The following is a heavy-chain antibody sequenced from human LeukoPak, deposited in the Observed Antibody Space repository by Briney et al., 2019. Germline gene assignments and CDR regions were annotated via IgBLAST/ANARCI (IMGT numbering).Heavy chain of an antibody. CDR2: ISSSSSTI. V-gene: IGHV3-48*04. J-gene: IGHJ3*02. CDR1: GFTFSSYS. Sequence: GGSLRLSCAASGFTFSSYSMNWVRQAPGKGLEWVSYISSSSSTIYYADSVKGRFTISRDNAKNSLYLQMNSLRAEDTAVYYCARELRTPYDILGRGNAFDIWGHGTMVTVSS. CDR3: ARELRTPYDILGRGNAFDI. D-gene: IGHD3-9*01.